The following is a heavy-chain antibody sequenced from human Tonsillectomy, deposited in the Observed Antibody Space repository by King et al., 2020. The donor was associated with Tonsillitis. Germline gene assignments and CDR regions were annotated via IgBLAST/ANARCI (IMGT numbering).Heavy chain of an antibody. V-gene: IGHV3-23*04. CDR1: GFTFSSYA. J-gene: IGHJ6*02. CDR3: AKSHDVGSGRYYYYGMDV. Sequence: VQLVESGGGLVQPGGSLRLSCAASGFTFSSYAMSWVRQAPGKGLEWVSAISGSGGSTYYADSVKGRFTISRDNSKNTLYLQMNSLRAEDTAVYYCAKSHDVGSGRYYYYGMDVWGHGTTVTVSS. CDR2: ISGSGGST. D-gene: IGHD3-10*01.